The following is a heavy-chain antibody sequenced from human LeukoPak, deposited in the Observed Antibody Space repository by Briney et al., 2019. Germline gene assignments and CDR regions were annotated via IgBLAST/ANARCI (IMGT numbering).Heavy chain of an antibody. CDR3: AKGDCTNGVCYLDY. V-gene: IGHV3-9*03. J-gene: IGHJ4*02. CDR2: ISWNSGSI. D-gene: IGHD2-8*01. Sequence: PGRSLRLSCAPSGFTFDDYAMHWVRQAPGKGLEWVSGISWNSGSIVYADSVKGRFTISRDNAKNSLYLQMNSLRAEDMALYYCAKGDCTNGVCYLDYWGQGTLVTVSS. CDR1: GFTFDDYA.